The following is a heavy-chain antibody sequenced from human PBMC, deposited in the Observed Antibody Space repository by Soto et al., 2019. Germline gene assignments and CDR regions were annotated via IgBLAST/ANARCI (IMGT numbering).Heavy chain of an antibody. Sequence: TGESLKISCKGSGYSFTSYWIGWVRQMPGKGLEWMGIIYPGDSDTRYSPSFQGQVTISADKSISTAYLQWSSLKASDTAMYYCARVMKYGSGSYQHYYYYGMDVWGQGTTVTVSS. V-gene: IGHV5-51*03. J-gene: IGHJ6*02. D-gene: IGHD3-10*01. CDR1: GYSFTSYW. CDR2: IYPGDSDT. CDR3: ARVMKYGSGSYQHYYYYGMDV.